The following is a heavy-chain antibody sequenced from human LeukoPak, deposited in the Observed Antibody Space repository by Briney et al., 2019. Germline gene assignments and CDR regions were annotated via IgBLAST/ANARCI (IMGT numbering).Heavy chain of an antibody. CDR2: IYYSGST. D-gene: IGHD1-26*01. Sequence: PSETLSLTCTVSGGSISSSSYYWGWIRQPPGKGLEWIGSIYYSGSTYYNPSLKSRVTISVDTSKNQFSLRLTSVNAADTALYFCTRRGSGNGGTYAGMDVWGPGTSVTVSS. V-gene: IGHV4-39*01. CDR1: GGSISSSSYY. CDR3: TRRGSGNGGTYAGMDV. J-gene: IGHJ6*02.